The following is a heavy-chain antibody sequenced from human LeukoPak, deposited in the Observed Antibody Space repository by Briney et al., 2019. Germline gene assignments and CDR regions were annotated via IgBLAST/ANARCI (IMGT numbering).Heavy chain of an antibody. J-gene: IGHJ3*02. D-gene: IGHD2-15*01. V-gene: IGHV4-34*01. Sequence: SETLSLTCAVYGGSFSTCYWNWIRQSPGKGLEWNGEINHSGSTNSNPSLKSRVTILIDTSKNQFSLKLSSVTAADTAVYYCARFPCSGDSCYSGIRAFDIWGQGTMVIVSS. CDR3: ARFPCSGDSCYSGIRAFDI. CDR2: INHSGST. CDR1: GGSFSTCY.